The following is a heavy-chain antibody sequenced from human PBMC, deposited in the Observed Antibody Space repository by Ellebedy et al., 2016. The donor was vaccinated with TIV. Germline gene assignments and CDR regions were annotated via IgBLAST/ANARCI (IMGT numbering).Heavy chain of an antibody. D-gene: IGHD6-13*01. Sequence: GESLKISCKGSGYSFPSDWLGRVRQIPGKGLGWMGINHPRDTDTRYSPSFQGQVTISADKSISTAYLQWSSLKASDTAMYYCARQYNSNWYPHPWGQGTLVTVSS. CDR3: ARQYNSNWYPHP. J-gene: IGHJ5*02. CDR1: GYSFPSDW. CDR2: NHPRDTDT. V-gene: IGHV5-51*01.